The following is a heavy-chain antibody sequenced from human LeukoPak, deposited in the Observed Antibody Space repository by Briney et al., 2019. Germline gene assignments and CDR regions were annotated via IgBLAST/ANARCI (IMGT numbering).Heavy chain of an antibody. Sequence: SETLSLTCTVSGGSISNHYRSWIRQAPGKGLEWIGNIFYSGSTNYNPSLKSRVTISVDTSKNQFSLKLSSVTAADTAVYYCARPRDGYNFGAFVMWGQGTLVTVSS. V-gene: IGHV4-59*08. CDR1: GGSISNHY. D-gene: IGHD5-24*01. J-gene: IGHJ3*02. CDR3: ARPRDGYNFGAFVM. CDR2: IFYSGST.